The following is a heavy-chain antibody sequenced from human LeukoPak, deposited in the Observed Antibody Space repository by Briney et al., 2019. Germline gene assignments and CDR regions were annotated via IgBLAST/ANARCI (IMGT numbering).Heavy chain of an antibody. CDR3: AREVWDYDFWSGPTSGDAFDI. Sequence: SETLSLTCTVSGGSISSYYWSWIRQPAGKGLEWIGRIYTSGSTNYNPSLKSRVTMSEDTSKNQFSLKLSSVTAADTAVYYCAREVWDYDFWSGPTSGDAFDIWGQGTMVTVSS. D-gene: IGHD3-3*01. CDR2: IYTSGST. CDR1: GGSISSYY. J-gene: IGHJ3*02. V-gene: IGHV4-4*07.